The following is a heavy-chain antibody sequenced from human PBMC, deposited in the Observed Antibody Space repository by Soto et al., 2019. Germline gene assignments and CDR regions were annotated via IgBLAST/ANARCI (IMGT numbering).Heavy chain of an antibody. J-gene: IGHJ5*02. V-gene: IGHV1-46*03. CDR1: AYTFTSYY. CDR3: AXNTYYYDSSGPSWFDP. D-gene: IGHD3-22*01. Sequence: ASVTVSCKASAYTFTSYYMHWVRQAPGQGLEWMGIINPSGGSTSYAQKFQGRVTMTRDTSTSTVYMELSSLRSEDTAVYYCAXNTYYYDSSGPSWFDPWGKGTLVTVSS. CDR2: INPSGGST.